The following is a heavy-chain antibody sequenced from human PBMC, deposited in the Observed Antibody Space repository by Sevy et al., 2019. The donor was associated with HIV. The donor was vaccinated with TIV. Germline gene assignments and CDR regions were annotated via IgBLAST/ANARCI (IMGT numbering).Heavy chain of an antibody. J-gene: IGHJ4*02. Sequence: GGSRRLSCAASGFTFSNYAMNWVRQAPGKGLEWVSGISGSTARTYYADSVKGRFTISRDDSKNTLYLQMNRLRVEETAVYYCVKDRYYGSGSYQYFDYWGQGTLVTVSS. CDR2: ISGSTART. CDR3: VKDRYYGSGSYQYFDY. CDR1: GFTFSNYA. D-gene: IGHD3-10*01. V-gene: IGHV3-23*01.